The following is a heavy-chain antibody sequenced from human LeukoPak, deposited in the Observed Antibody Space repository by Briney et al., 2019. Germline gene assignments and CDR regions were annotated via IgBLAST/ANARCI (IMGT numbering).Heavy chain of an antibody. CDR3: ARVINSSPMGYYYYYYYMDV. J-gene: IGHJ6*03. V-gene: IGHV4-39*07. CDR2: IYYSGST. D-gene: IGHD6-6*01. CDR1: GGSISTSYYY. Sequence: PSETLSLTCTVSGGSISTSYYYWGWIRQPPGKGLEWTGSIYYSGSTYYNPSLKSRVSISIVTSKKQFSLELSSVTAADTAVYYCARVINSSPMGYYYYYYYMDVWGKGTTVTVSS.